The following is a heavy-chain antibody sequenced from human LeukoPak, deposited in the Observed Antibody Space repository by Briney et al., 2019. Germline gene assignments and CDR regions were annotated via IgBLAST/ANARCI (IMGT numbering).Heavy chain of an antibody. D-gene: IGHD3-10*01. CDR3: AKGRVWFGELLFTMDV. V-gene: IGHV3-53*04. Sequence: GSLRLSCAASGFTVSSNYMSWVRQAPGKGLEWVSVIYSGGSTYYADSVKGRFTISRHNSKNTLYLQMNSLRGEDTAVYYCAKGRVWFGELLFTMDVWGQGSTFTASS. J-gene: IGHJ6*02. CDR1: GFTVSSNY. CDR2: IYSGGST.